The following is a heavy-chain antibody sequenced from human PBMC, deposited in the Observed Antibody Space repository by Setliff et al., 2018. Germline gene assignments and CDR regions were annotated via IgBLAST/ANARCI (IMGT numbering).Heavy chain of an antibody. CDR1: GGSFSGYY. CDR3: ARSFSRREKFLLDY. V-gene: IGHV4-34*01. Sequence: SETLSLTCTVYGGSFSGYYWSWIRQPPGKGLEWIGEINHSGSTNYNPTLKSRVTISVDTSKNQFSLIMTSVTAADTAVYYCARSFSRREKFLLDYWGQGALVTVSS. J-gene: IGHJ4*02. CDR2: INHSGST.